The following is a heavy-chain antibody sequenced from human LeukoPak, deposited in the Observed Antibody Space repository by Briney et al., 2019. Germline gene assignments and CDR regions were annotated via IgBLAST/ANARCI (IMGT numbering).Heavy chain of an antibody. D-gene: IGHD1-26*01. CDR2: ISSSSSTI. V-gene: IGHV3-48*01. CDR3: ARGGEWELLLGDAFDI. J-gene: IGHJ3*02. Sequence: GGSLRLSCAASGFTFTNYSMNWVRQAPGKGLEWVSYISSSSSTIYYADSVRGRFTISRDNAKNSLFLQMNSLRAEDTAVYYCARGGEWELLLGDAFDIWGQGTMVTVSS. CDR1: GFTFTNYS.